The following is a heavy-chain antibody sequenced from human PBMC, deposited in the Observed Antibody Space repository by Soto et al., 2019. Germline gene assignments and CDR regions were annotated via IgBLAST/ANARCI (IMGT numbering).Heavy chain of an antibody. J-gene: IGHJ4*02. CDR3: AKGSTAMVGDFDY. CDR1: EFTFSSHA. D-gene: IGHD5-18*01. CDR2: INSPGSGT. V-gene: IGHV3-23*01. Sequence: GGSLRLSCAASEFTFSSHAMSWVRQAPGKGLEWVSTINSPGSGTYYADSVKGRFTISRDNSKNTLYLQMNSLRAEDTAVYYCAKGSTAMVGDFDYWGQGTLVTVSS.